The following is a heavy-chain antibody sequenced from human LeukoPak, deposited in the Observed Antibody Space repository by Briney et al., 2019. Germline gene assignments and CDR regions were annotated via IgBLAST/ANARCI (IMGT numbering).Heavy chain of an antibody. J-gene: IGHJ4*02. V-gene: IGHV3-30*18. D-gene: IGHD2-15*01. CDR1: GFTFSSYG. Sequence: PGGSLRLSCAASGFTFSSYGMHWVRQAPGKGLEWVAVISYDGSNKYYADSVKGRFTISRDNPKNTLYLQMNSLRAEDTAVYYCAKEGIRYCSGGSCRLDYWGQGTLVTVSS. CDR2: ISYDGSNK. CDR3: AKEGIRYCSGGSCRLDY.